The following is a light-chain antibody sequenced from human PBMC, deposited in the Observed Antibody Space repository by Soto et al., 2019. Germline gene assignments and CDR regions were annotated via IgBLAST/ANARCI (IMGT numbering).Light chain of an antibody. J-gene: IGLJ1*01. V-gene: IGLV2-14*01. CDR3: SSYTSSSTLLV. CDR2: DVS. CDR1: SSDVGGYNY. Sequence: QSALTQPASGSGSPGQSITISCTGTSSDVGGYNYVSWYQQHPGKAPKLMIYDVSNRPSGVSNRFSGSKSGNTASLTISGLQAEDEADYYCSSYTSSSTLLVFGTGTKLTVL.